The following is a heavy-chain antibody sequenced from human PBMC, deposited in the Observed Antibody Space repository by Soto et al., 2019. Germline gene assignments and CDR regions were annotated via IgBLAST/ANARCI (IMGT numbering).Heavy chain of an antibody. CDR3: ARDQLYYNDISGRPLNAFDV. CDR1: GFSFSIHG. J-gene: IGHJ3*01. CDR2: IGIGSSTK. V-gene: IGHV3-48*01. D-gene: IGHD3-22*01. Sequence: GGSLRLSCAASGFSFSIHGMHWVRQAPGKGLEWVSYIGIGSSTKYYADSVKGRFTISRDNAKNSLYLQMNSLRAEDTAVYYYARDQLYYNDISGRPLNAFDVWGQGTMVTVSS.